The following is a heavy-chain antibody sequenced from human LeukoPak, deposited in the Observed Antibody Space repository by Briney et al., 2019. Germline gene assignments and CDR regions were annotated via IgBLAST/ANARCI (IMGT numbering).Heavy chain of an antibody. J-gene: IGHJ3*02. CDR2: ISGSGGST. CDR3: AKDLGDSSGYHDAFDI. V-gene: IGHV3-23*01. Sequence: GGSLRLSCAASGITFSSYAMSWVRQAPGKGLEWVSLISGSGGSTYYADSVKGRFTISRDNSKNSLYLQMNSLRIEDTALYYCAKDLGDSSGYHDAFDIWGQGTMVTVSS. D-gene: IGHD3-22*01. CDR1: GITFSSYA.